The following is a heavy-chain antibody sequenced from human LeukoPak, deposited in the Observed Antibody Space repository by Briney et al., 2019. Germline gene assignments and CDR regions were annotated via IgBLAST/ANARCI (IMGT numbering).Heavy chain of an antibody. CDR1: GYTFTSYG. J-gene: IGHJ4*02. Sequence: GSVKVSCKASGYTFTSYGISWVRQAPEQGLEWMGWISAYNGNTNYAQKLQGRVTMTTDTSMSTAYMELRSLRSDDTAVYYCAIPLLWFGELLPLGYWGQGTLVTVSS. CDR3: AIPLLWFGELLPLGY. D-gene: IGHD3-10*01. V-gene: IGHV1-18*01. CDR2: ISAYNGNT.